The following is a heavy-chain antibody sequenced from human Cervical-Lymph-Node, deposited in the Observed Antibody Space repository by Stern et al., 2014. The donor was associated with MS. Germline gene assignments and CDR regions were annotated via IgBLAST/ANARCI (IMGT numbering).Heavy chain of an antibody. J-gene: IGHJ4*02. CDR3: ARDTSSPERSDW. CDR2: IKNVGST. Sequence: EVQLVESGGGVMQPGGSLRLSCTASGVTVSRDYMTWVRQAPGKGLEWVVYIKNVGSTFYTDSVKGRFTISRDDSKNTVYLHMTSLRAEDTAMYYCARDTSSPERSDWWGQGTLVTVSS. CDR1: GVTVSRDY. V-gene: IGHV3-53*01. D-gene: IGHD1-1*01.